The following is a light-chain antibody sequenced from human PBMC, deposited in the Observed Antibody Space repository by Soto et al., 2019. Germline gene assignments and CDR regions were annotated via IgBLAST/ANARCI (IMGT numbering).Light chain of an antibody. CDR1: QSISRY. CDR2: GAS. CDR3: QQYGSSPPT. Sequence: EIVMTQSPATLSVSPGERATLSCRASQSISRYLAWYQQKPGQGPRLLIYGASSRATGTPDRFSGSGSGTDFTLTINRLEPEDFALHYCQQYGSSPPTFGQGTKVDIK. V-gene: IGKV3-20*01. J-gene: IGKJ1*01.